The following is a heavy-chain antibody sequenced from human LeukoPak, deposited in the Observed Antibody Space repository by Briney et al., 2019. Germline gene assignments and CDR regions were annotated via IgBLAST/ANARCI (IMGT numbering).Heavy chain of an antibody. CDR2: ISSSSSSYI. D-gene: IGHD4-17*01. Sequence: PGGSLRLSCAASGFTFSSYSMNWVRQAPGKGLEWVSSISSSSSSYIYYADSVKGRFTISRDNAKNSLYLQMNSLRAEDTAVYYCAREYGDYYYYGMDVWGKGTTVTVSS. CDR3: AREYGDYYYYGMDV. J-gene: IGHJ6*04. V-gene: IGHV3-21*01. CDR1: GFTFSSYS.